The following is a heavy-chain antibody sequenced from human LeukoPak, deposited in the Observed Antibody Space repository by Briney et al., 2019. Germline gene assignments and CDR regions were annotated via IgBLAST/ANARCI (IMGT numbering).Heavy chain of an antibody. CDR3: AKDSPPYGRYYYYMDV. CDR1: GFTFRSYE. D-gene: IGHD4-17*01. J-gene: IGHJ6*03. Sequence: GGSLRLSCAASGFTFRSYEMNWVRQAPGKGLEWVSYISGSGSNIYYADSVKGRFTISRDNSKNTLYLQMNSLRAEDTAVYYCAKDSPPYGRYYYYMDVWGKGTTVTISS. V-gene: IGHV3-48*03. CDR2: ISGSGSNI.